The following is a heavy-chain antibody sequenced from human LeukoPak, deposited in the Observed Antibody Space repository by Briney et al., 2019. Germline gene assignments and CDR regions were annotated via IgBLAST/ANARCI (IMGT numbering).Heavy chain of an antibody. Sequence: PGGSLRLSCAASGFTFSSYGMHWVRQAPGKGLEWVAFIRYDGSNKYYADSVKGRFTISRDNSKNTLYLQMNSLRAEDTAVYYCAKDGGRLRSLYYFDYWGQGTLVTVSS. D-gene: IGHD3-3*01. J-gene: IGHJ4*02. CDR2: IRYDGSNK. CDR1: GFTFSSYG. V-gene: IGHV3-30*02. CDR3: AKDGGRLRSLYYFDY.